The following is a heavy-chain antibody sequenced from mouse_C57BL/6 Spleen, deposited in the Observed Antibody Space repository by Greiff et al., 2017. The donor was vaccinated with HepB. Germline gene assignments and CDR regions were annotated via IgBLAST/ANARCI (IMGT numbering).Heavy chain of an antibody. D-gene: IGHD2-1*01. CDR1: GYTFTSYW. Sequence: VKLQESGAELVKPGASVKLSCKASGYTFTSYWMHWVKQRPGQGLEWIGMIHPNSGSTNYNEKFKSKATLTVDKSSSTAYMQLSSLTSEDSAVYYCARSPYGNFDYWGQGTTLTVSS. CDR3: ARSPYGNFDY. CDR2: IHPNSGST. V-gene: IGHV1-64*01. J-gene: IGHJ2*01.